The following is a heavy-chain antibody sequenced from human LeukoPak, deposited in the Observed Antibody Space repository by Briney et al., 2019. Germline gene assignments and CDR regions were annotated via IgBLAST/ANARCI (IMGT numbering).Heavy chain of an antibody. J-gene: IGHJ4*02. CDR1: GFTFSSYG. V-gene: IGHV3-33*01. CDR3: ARDLAGYYDSSGFDY. CDR2: IWYDGSNK. Sequence: GGSLRLSCAASGFTFSSYGMHWVRQAPGKGLEWVAVIWYDGSNKYYADSVKGRFTISRDNSKNTLYLQMNSLRAEDTAVYYCARDLAGYYDSSGFDYWGQGTLVTVSS. D-gene: IGHD3-22*01.